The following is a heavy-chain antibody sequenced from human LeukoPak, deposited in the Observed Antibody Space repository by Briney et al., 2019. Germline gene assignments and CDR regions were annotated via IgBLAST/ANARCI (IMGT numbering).Heavy chain of an antibody. Sequence: GGSLRLSSVDSGTTFSRYWMSWVRQAPGKGLERVANIKQDGGEKYYVDSVKGRFTISRDNAKNSLYLQMNSLRVEDTAVYYCARDGRPLDYWGQGTLVTVSS. CDR1: GTTFSRYW. V-gene: IGHV3-7*03. J-gene: IGHJ4*02. CDR3: ARDGRPLDY. CDR2: IKQDGGEK.